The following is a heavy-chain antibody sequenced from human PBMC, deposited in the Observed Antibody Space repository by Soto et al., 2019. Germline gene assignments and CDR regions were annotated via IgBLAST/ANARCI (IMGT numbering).Heavy chain of an antibody. CDR3: ASPTHYYGSGSSNF. V-gene: IGHV3-23*01. CDR1: GFTFSSYA. Sequence: EVQLLESGGGLVQPGGSLRLSCAASGFTFSSYAMSWVRQAPGKRLEWVSAISGSGGSTYYADSVKGRFTISRDNSKNTLYLQMNSLRAEDTAVYYCASPTHYYGSGSSNFWGQGTLVTVSS. CDR2: ISGSGGST. D-gene: IGHD3-10*01. J-gene: IGHJ4*02.